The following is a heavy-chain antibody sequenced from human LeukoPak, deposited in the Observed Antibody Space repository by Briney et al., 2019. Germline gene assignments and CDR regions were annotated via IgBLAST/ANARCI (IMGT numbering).Heavy chain of an antibody. J-gene: IGHJ4*02. CDR1: GFTFDDYG. CDR2: ISTDGSSN. CDR3: ARDRNYYGSGSYYNGYDY. V-gene: IGHV3-20*04. D-gene: IGHD3-10*01. Sequence: GGSLRLSCAASGFTFDDYGMSWVRQAPGKGVEWVSRISTDGSSNSYADSVKGRFTISRDNAKNTLYLQMNSLRVEDTAVYYCARDRNYYGSGSYYNGYDYWGQGTLVTVSS.